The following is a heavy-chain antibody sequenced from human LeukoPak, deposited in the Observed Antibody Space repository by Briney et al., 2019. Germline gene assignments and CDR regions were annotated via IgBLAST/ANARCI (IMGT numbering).Heavy chain of an antibody. D-gene: IGHD1-20*01. J-gene: IGHJ4*02. Sequence: TTSETLSLTCTVSGGSISSYYWSWIRQPAGKGLEWIGRIYTSGSTNYNPSLKSRVTISVGTSKKQFSLKLNSVTAADTAVYYCARGHLTGRGYFDYWGQGTLVTVSS. CDR3: ARGHLTGRGYFDY. CDR1: GGSISSYY. CDR2: IYTSGST. V-gene: IGHV4-4*07.